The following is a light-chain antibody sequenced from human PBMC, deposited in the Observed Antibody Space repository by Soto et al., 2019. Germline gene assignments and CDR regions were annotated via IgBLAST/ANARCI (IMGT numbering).Light chain of an antibody. CDR1: HNVDIY. CDR2: DAS. Sequence: ETVLTQSPATLSLSPGEIATLSCRASHNVDIYLAWYQQKPGQAPMLLIYDASNRATGIPARFSGSGAGTECTLTISSRAPEAFDVYYCQQRRNWPPLTFGGGTRVEIK. V-gene: IGKV3-11*01. CDR3: QQRRNWPPLT. J-gene: IGKJ4*01.